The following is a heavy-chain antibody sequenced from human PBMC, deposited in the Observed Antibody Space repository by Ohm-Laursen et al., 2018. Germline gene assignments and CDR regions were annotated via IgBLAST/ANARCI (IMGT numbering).Heavy chain of an antibody. J-gene: IGHJ4*02. CDR1: GGTFSSYA. CDR2: IIPIFGTA. V-gene: IGHV1-69*13. Sequence: ASVKVSCKASGGTFSSYAISWVRQAPGQGLEWMGGIIPIFGTANYAQKFQGRVTITADESTSTAYMELSSLRSEDTAVYYCARDLLSPGDCCGVLYGYWGQGSLVTVSS. D-gene: IGHD2-21*02. CDR3: ARDLLSPGDCCGVLYGY.